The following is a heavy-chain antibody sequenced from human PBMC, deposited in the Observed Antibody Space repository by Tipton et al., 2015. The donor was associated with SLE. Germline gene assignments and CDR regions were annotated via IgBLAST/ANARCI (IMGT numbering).Heavy chain of an antibody. CDR2: IYYSGST. V-gene: IGHV4-39*07. Sequence: TLSLTCTVSGRSISSSNYYWGWIRQPPGKGLEWIGSIYYSGSTYYNPSLKSRVTISVDTSKNQFSLKLSSVTAADTALYYCARHAEGASAGPGLVDYWGQGTLVTVSS. CDR3: ARHAEGASAGPGLVDY. CDR1: GRSISSSNYY. J-gene: IGHJ4*02. D-gene: IGHD6-13*01.